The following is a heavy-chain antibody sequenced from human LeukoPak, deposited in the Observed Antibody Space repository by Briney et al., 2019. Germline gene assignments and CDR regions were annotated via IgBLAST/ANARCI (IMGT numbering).Heavy chain of an antibody. V-gene: IGHV3-11*06. J-gene: IGHJ4*02. CDR1: GFTFSDYY. D-gene: IGHD3-22*01. CDR3: ARSVSDSSGYYY. Sequence: GGSLRLSCAASGFTFSDYYMSWIRQAPGKGLEWVSYISSSSSYTNYADSVKGRFTISRDNAKNSLYLQMNSLRAEDTAVYYCARSVSDSSGYYYWGQGTLVTVSS. CDR2: ISSSSSYT.